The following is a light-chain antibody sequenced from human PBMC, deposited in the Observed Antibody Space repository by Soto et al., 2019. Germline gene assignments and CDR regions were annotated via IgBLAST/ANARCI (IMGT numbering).Light chain of an antibody. CDR1: SSDVGGYNY. CDR2: DVS. Sequence: QSVLTRPASVSGSPGQSITISCTGTSSDVGGYNYVSWYQQHPGKAPKLMIYDVSNRPSGVSNRFSGSKSGNTASLTISGLQAEDEADYYCRSYTSSSTPYVFGTGTKVTVL. J-gene: IGLJ1*01. CDR3: RSYTSSSTPYV. V-gene: IGLV2-14*01.